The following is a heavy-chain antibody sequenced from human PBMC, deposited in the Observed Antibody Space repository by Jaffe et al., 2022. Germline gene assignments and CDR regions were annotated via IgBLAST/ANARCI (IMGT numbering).Heavy chain of an antibody. CDR1: GFTFSTYW. V-gene: IGHV3-7*05. D-gene: IGHD2-15*01. CDR3: ARDPYYSGYGAFDM. CDR2: IKEDGSEQ. J-gene: IGHJ3*02. Sequence: EVQLVESGGDLVQPGGSLRLSCAASGFTFSTYWMTWVRQAPGKGLEWVGNIKEDGSEQYYMDSVKGRFTISRDNAKDSLYLQMNSLRAEDTAVYYCARDPYYSGYGAFDMWGQGTMVTVSS.